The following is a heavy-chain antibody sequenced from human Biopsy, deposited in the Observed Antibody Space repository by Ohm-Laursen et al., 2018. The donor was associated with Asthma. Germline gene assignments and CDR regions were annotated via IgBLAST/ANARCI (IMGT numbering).Heavy chain of an antibody. D-gene: IGHD4-17*01. V-gene: IGHV1-24*01. CDR3: ASDFPKDYVRCNFQF. Sequence: GSSVKVSCKISGYSLTDLSMHWVRQAPGQGLEWMGGHDHEEGGTVNARRFQGRVTITADESTSTAYMEVTSLSSDDTAVYYCASDFPKDYVRCNFQFWGQGTLVTVSS. CDR2: HDHEEGGT. J-gene: IGHJ4*02. CDR1: GYSLTDLS.